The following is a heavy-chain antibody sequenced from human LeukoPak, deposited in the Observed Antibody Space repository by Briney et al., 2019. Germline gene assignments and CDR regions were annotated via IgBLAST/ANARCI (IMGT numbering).Heavy chain of an antibody. J-gene: IGHJ5*02. CDR3: ARTVLRFLEWWFDP. CDR1: GGSISSGDYY. Sequence: SETLSLTCTVSGGSISSGDYYWSWIRQPPGKGLEWIGYIYYSGSTYYNPSLKSRVTTSVDTSKNQFSLKLSSVTAADTAVYYCARTVLRFLEWWFDPWGRGTLVTVSS. D-gene: IGHD3-3*01. CDR2: IYYSGST. V-gene: IGHV4-30-4*08.